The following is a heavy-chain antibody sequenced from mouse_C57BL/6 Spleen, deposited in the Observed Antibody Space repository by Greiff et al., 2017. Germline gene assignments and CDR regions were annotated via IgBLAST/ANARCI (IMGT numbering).Heavy chain of an antibody. J-gene: IGHJ4*01. CDR3: ARCYSNDPRRAMDD. V-gene: IGHV1-69*01. CDR2: IDPSDSYT. Sequence: QVQLQQPGAELVMPGASVKLSCKASGYTFTSYWMHWVKQRPGQGLEWIGEIDPSDSYTNYNQKFKGKSTLTVDKSSSTAYMQLSSLTSEDSAVYYCARCYSNDPRRAMDDWGKGTSVTVSS. D-gene: IGHD2-12*01. CDR1: GYTFTSYW.